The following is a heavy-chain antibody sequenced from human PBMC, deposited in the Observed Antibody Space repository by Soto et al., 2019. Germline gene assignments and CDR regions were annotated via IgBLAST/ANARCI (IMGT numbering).Heavy chain of an antibody. V-gene: IGHV1-69*08. CDR3: ARDQDCSGGRCWFLAST. D-gene: IGHD2-15*01. Sequence: QVQLVQSGAEVKKPGSSVKVSCKASGGTFSSYTISWVRQAPGQGLEWMGRMIPILGIANYAQKVQGRVTITADKSTSTAYMELSSLRSEDTAVYYCARDQDCSGGRCWFLASTWGQGTLVTVS. J-gene: IGHJ4*02. CDR1: GGTFSSYT. CDR2: MIPILGIA.